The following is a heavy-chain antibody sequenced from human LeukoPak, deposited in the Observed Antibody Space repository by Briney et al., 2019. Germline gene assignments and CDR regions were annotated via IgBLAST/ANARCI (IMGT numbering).Heavy chain of an antibody. D-gene: IGHD5-12*01. CDR2: IYYSGST. CDR3: AGGYSGYDGSFDY. CDR1: GGSISSYY. Sequence: PETLSLTCTVSGGSISSYYWSWIRQPPGKGLEWIGYIYYSGSTNYNPSLKSRVTISVDTSKNQFSLKLSSVTAADTAVYYCAGGYSGYDGSFDYWGQGTLVTVSS. J-gene: IGHJ4*02. V-gene: IGHV4-59*01.